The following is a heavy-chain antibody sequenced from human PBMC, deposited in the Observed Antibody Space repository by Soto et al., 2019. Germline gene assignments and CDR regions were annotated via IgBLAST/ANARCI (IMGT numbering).Heavy chain of an antibody. J-gene: IGHJ6*02. Sequence: SETLSLTCAVYGGSFSGSYWTWIRQSPGKGLEWIGKINHSGSTKYNPSLKSRVTISVDTSKNQFSLKLSSVTAADTAVYYCAREAVVQWSTKSYYRLDVHGPGTTVPVYS. V-gene: IGHV4-34*01. D-gene: IGHD2-8*01. CDR3: AREAVVQWSTKSYYRLDV. CDR1: GGSFSGSY. CDR2: INHSGST.